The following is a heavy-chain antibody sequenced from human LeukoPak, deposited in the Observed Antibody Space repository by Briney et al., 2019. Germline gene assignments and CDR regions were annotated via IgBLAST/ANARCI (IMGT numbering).Heavy chain of an antibody. CDR1: GDSVASNSAA. CDR3: VGGSTATLFDY. D-gene: IGHD1-26*01. CDR2: TYYRSKWYN. J-gene: IGHJ4*02. V-gene: IGHV6-1*01. Sequence: SQTLSLTCVISGDSVASNSAAWNWLRQSPSRGLEWLVRTYYRSKWYNDYAVSVKSRITINPDTSKNQFSLQLNSVTPEDTAVYYCVGGSTATLFDYWGQGTLVTVSS.